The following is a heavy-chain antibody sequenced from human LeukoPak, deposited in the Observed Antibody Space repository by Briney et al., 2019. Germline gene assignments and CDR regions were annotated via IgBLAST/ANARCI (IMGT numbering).Heavy chain of an antibody. D-gene: IGHD4-17*01. CDR3: ARQDNYGDYEDY. Sequence: GGSLRLSCAASGFTFSSYWMSWVRQAPGKGLEWVANIKQDGSEKYYVDSVKGRFTISRDNAKNSLYLQTNSLRAEDAAVYYCARQDNYGDYEDYWGQGTLVTVSS. J-gene: IGHJ4*02. CDR1: GFTFSSYW. V-gene: IGHV3-7*05. CDR2: IKQDGSEK.